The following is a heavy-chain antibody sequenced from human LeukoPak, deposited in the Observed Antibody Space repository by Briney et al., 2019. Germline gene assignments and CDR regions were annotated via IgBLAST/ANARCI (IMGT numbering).Heavy chain of an antibody. J-gene: IGHJ4*02. D-gene: IGHD3-10*01. CDR1: GFTFSSYW. V-gene: IGHV3-7*01. CDR3: ARVRGYLVRGVKH. CDR2: IKLDGSEK. Sequence: GGSLRLSCAASGFTFSSYWMTWVRQAPGKGLEWVANIKLDGSEKYHVDSVKGRFTISRDNAKNSLYLQMNSLRAEDTAVYYCARVRGYLVRGVKHWGQGTLVTVSS.